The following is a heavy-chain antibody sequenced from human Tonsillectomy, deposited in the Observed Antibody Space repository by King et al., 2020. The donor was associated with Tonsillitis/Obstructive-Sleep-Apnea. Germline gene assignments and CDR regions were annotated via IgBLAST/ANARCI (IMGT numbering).Heavy chain of an antibody. J-gene: IGHJ6*01. CDR3: ARNFWGGNYNPLRGDYLYQGRDV. V-gene: IGHV4-59*01. D-gene: IGHD3-3*01. CDR1: GGSISNYY. CDR2: ISHSGNT. Sequence: QLQESGPGLLKPSETLSLTCTVSGGSISNYYWSWIRLPPGKGLEWIGHISHSGNTNYNPFLKSRVTISADTSKNQFSLKLNFVTAADAAVYYCARNFWGGNYNPLRGDYLYQGRDVGGQGTAVTVSS.